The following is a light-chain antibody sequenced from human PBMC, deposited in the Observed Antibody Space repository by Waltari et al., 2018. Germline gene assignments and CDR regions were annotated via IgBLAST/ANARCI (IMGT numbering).Light chain of an antibody. CDR3: QSYDTNLVV. CDR2: GNN. J-gene: IGLJ2*01. V-gene: IGLV1-40*01. Sequence: QSVLTQPPSVSGAPGQRVTISCTGSSSNIGAGYDVHWYQQFPGTAPKLLIYGNNNRPPGVPDRFAASKSGTSASLAITGLQAEDEANYYCQSYDTNLVVFGGGTKLTVL. CDR1: SSNIGAGYD.